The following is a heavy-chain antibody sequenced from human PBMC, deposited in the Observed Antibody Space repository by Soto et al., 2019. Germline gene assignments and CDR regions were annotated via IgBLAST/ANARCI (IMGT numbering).Heavy chain of an antibody. Sequence: ASVKVSCKAAGYTFTSYAMHWVRQAPGQRLEWMGWINAGNGNTKYSQKFQGRVTITRDTSASTAYMELSSLRSEDTAVYYCAREDCSSTSCYLNWFDPWGQGTLVTVSS. D-gene: IGHD2-2*01. CDR2: INAGNGNT. CDR3: AREDCSSTSCYLNWFDP. V-gene: IGHV1-3*01. CDR1: GYTFTSYA. J-gene: IGHJ5*02.